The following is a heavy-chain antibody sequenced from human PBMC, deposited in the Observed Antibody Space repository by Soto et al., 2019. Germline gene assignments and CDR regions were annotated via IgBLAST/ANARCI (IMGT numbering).Heavy chain of an antibody. CDR2: IHYSGTT. CDR3: AALTATYWNFSF. Sequence: QVQLQESGPGLLQPSQTLSLNCTVSGDSITAGGHYWAWVRQHPETGLEWLGYIHYSGTTDYNPSFMSRLTVSVGTSKNQCAPSLNSVTAACTAIYYCAALTATYWNFSFWGRGTLVTVSS. V-gene: IGHV4-31*03. J-gene: IGHJ2*01. D-gene: IGHD2-21*02. CDR1: GDSITAGGHY.